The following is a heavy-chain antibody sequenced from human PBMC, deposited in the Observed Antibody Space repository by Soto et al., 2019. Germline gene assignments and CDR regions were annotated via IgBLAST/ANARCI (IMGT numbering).Heavy chain of an antibody. CDR1: GYTFTSYG. CDR2: ISAYNGNT. V-gene: IGHV1-18*01. J-gene: IGHJ4*02. CDR3: ARVGDALGGYSSSWYVADY. Sequence: QVQLVQSGAEVKKPGASVKVSCKASGYTFTSYGISWVRQAPGQGLEWMGWISAYNGNTNYAQKLQGRVTMTTDTSTSTAYMELRSLRFDDTAVYYSARVGDALGGYSSSWYVADYRGQGTLVTVSS. D-gene: IGHD6-13*01.